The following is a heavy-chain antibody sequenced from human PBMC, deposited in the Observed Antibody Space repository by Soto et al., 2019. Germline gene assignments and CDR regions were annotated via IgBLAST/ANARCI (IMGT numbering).Heavy chain of an antibody. Sequence: EVQLLDSGGGLVQPGGSLRLSCAASGFTFISYAMNWVRQAPGKGLQWVSAISGGGDATFYADSVKGRFTISRGNSRNTVTLQMNSLGADDTAVYYCARKVPGSTTRPDYWYFDLWGRGTLVTVSS. D-gene: IGHD3-10*01. J-gene: IGHJ2*01. CDR3: ARKVPGSTTRPDYWYFDL. CDR2: ISGGGDAT. V-gene: IGHV3-23*01. CDR1: GFTFISYA.